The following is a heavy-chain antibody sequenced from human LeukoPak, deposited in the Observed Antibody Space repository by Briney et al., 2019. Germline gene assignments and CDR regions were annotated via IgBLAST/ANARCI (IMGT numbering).Heavy chain of an antibody. CDR3: ARYGSYYDYYYGMDV. J-gene: IGHJ6*02. CDR1: GYSFTSYW. V-gene: IGHV5-51*01. Sequence: GESLKISCKGSGYSFTSYWIGWVRQMPGKGLEWMGIIYPGDSDTRYSPSFQGQVTISADKSVSTAYLQWSSLKASDTAMYYCARYGSYYDYYYGMDVWGQGTAVTVSS. D-gene: IGHD1-26*01. CDR2: IYPGDSDT.